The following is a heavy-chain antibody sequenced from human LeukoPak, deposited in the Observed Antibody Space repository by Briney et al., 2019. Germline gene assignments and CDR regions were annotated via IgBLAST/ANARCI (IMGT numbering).Heavy chain of an antibody. CDR3: ARGGSGSYYDFDP. Sequence: GGSLRLSCAASGITFSSYSMNWVRQAPGKGLEWVSYISSSSSTIYYADSVKGRFTISRDNAKNSLYLQMNSLRAEDTAVYYCARGGSGSYYDFDPWGQGTLVTVSS. J-gene: IGHJ5*02. D-gene: IGHD3-10*01. V-gene: IGHV3-48*01. CDR1: GITFSSYS. CDR2: ISSSSSTI.